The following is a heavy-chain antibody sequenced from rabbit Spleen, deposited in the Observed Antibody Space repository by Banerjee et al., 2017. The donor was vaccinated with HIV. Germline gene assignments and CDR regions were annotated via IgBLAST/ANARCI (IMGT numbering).Heavy chain of an antibody. Sequence: QSLEESGGGLVKPGGTLTLTCTASGVSFSDNSYMCWVRQAPGKGLEWIACIDTGSSGFTYFASWAKGRFTISKTSSTTVTLQMTSLTAADTATYFCARDTSSSFSSYGMDLWGQGTLVTVS. J-gene: IGHJ6*01. CDR3: ARDTSSSFSSYGMDL. D-gene: IGHD1-1*01. CDR2: IDTGSSGFT. CDR1: GVSFSDNSY. V-gene: IGHV1S40*01.